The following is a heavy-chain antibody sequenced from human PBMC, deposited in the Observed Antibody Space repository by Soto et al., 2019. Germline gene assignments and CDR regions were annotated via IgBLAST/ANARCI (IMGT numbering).Heavy chain of an antibody. CDR1: GYTFTSYG. V-gene: IGHV1-18*01. Sequence: GASVKVSCKASGYTFTSYGISWVRQAPGQGLEWMGWISAYNGNTNYAQKLQGRVTMTTDTSTSTAYMELRSLRSDDTAVYYCATENSRHGDYVIWFDPWGQGTLVTVSS. CDR2: ISAYNGNT. D-gene: IGHD4-17*01. J-gene: IGHJ5*02. CDR3: ATENSRHGDYVIWFDP.